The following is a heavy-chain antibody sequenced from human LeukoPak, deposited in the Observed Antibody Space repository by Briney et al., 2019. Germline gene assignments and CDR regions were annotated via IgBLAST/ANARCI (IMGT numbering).Heavy chain of an antibody. D-gene: IGHD1-26*01. Sequence: SVKISCKASGYLFSNSYMHWVRLAPGQGLEWMEIINPGGGSRTYAQAFQGRVTMTRDTSPSTVYMELRSLRSEDTSVYYCARSERVVGAISYWGQGTLVTVSS. CDR3: ARSERVVGAISY. CDR1: GYLFSNSY. J-gene: IGHJ4*02. V-gene: IGHV1-46*01. CDR2: INPGGGSR.